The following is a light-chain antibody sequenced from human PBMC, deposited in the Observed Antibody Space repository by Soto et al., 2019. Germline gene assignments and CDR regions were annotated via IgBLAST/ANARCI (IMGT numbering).Light chain of an antibody. Sequence: DIVLTQSPCTLSLSPGERATLSCRASQSVSSSYLAWYQQKPGQAHRLLISGASSRSTGIADMFSGSGSGTDFTITTIRLVPQDFVVYYCQQYGSSPPVTFGGGTKVEIK. CDR2: GAS. CDR1: QSVSSSY. J-gene: IGKJ4*01. CDR3: QQYGSSPPVT. V-gene: IGKV3-20*01.